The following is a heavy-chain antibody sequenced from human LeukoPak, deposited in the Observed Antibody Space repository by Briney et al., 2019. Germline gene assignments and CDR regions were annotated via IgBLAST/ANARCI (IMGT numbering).Heavy chain of an antibody. CDR1: GFTFSSYA. Sequence: GGSLRLSCAASGFTFSSYAMHWVRQAPGKGLEWVAVISYDGSNKYYADSVKGRFTISRDNSKNTLYLQMNSLRAEDTAVYYCARDPRPPSIYDFWSGYYSYWGQGTLVTVSS. V-gene: IGHV3-30-3*01. CDR2: ISYDGSNK. J-gene: IGHJ4*02. D-gene: IGHD3-3*01. CDR3: ARDPRPPSIYDFWSGYYSY.